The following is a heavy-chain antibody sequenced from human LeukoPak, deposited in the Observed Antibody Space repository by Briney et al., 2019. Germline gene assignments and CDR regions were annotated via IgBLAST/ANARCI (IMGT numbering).Heavy chain of an antibody. Sequence: PGGSLRLSCAASGITFSNAWMSWIRQGPGKGPEWVARIKSKADGGATDYAAPVKGRFIISRDDSKNTLYLQMNSLRDEDTAVYYCARHDYGGNSGDYWGQGTLVTVSS. D-gene: IGHD4-23*01. V-gene: IGHV3-15*01. J-gene: IGHJ4*02. CDR3: ARHDYGGNSGDY. CDR1: GITFSNAW. CDR2: IKSKADGGAT.